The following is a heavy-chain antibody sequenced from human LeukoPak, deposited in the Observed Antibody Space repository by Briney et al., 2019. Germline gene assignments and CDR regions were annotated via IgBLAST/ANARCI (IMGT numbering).Heavy chain of an antibody. Sequence: ASVKVSCKASGYTFTDYYMHWVRQAPGQGLEWIGWINPNGGDTIFAQKFHGRVTMIKDTSISTAYMELSRLTSNDTAVYFCARCTAAAGTYPLDYWGQGTLVTVSS. CDR3: ARCTAAAGTYPLDY. J-gene: IGHJ4*02. V-gene: IGHV1-2*02. CDR2: INPNGGDT. CDR1: GYTFTDYY. D-gene: IGHD6-13*01.